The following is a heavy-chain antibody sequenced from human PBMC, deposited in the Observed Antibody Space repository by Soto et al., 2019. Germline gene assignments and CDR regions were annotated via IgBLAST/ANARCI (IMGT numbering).Heavy chain of an antibody. Sequence: VKVSCKDSGYIFTNYAMHCVLQSPLQRLEWMGRINGGNGNTEYSEKLQGRVTMTRDKSASTAYMELSSLRSEDSAIYYCASSYGTSSTSNWFDPWGQGTVVTVSS. J-gene: IGHJ5*02. D-gene: IGHD2-8*01. CDR3: ASSYGTSSTSNWFDP. V-gene: IGHV1-3*01. CDR1: GYIFTNYA. CDR2: INGGNGNT.